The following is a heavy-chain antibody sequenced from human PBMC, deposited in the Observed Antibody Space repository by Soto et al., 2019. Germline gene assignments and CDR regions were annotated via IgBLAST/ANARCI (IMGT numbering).Heavy chain of an antibody. CDR3: ARGPLRYFDWLPDT. Sequence: SETRSLPGAVYGWSFSGYYWNWIRQPPGKGLEWIGEINHSGSTNYNPSLKSRVTISVDTSKNQFSLKLSSVTAADTAVYYCARGPLRYFDWLPDTWGQGTLVTVSS. CDR1: GWSFSGYY. CDR2: INHSGST. D-gene: IGHD3-9*01. V-gene: IGHV4-34*01. J-gene: IGHJ4*02.